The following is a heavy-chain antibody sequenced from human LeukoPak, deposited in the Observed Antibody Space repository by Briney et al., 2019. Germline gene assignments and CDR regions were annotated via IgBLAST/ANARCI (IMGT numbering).Heavy chain of an antibody. J-gene: IGHJ4*02. Sequence: ASVKVSCKASGYTFTSYGNSWVRQAPGQGLEWMGWISAYNGNTNYAQKLQGRVTMTTDTSTSTAYMELRSLRSDDTAVYYCASSSGYYSYYDYWGQGTLVTVSS. CDR3: ASSSGYYSYYDY. CDR2: ISAYNGNT. V-gene: IGHV1-18*01. D-gene: IGHD3-22*01. CDR1: GYTFTSYG.